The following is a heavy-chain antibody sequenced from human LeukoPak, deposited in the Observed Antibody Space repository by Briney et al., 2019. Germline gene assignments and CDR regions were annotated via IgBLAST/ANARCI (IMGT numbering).Heavy chain of an antibody. CDR2: ISYDGSNK. V-gene: IGHV3-30-3*01. CDR1: GFTFSSYA. J-gene: IGHJ4*02. D-gene: IGHD3-22*01. CDR3: AKVFPYYDSSGRYFDY. Sequence: GGSLRLSCAASGFTFSSYAMHWVRQAPGKGLEWVAVISYDGSNKYYADSVKGRFTISRDNSKNTLYLQMNSLRAEDTAVYYCAKVFPYYDSSGRYFDYWGQGTLVTVSS.